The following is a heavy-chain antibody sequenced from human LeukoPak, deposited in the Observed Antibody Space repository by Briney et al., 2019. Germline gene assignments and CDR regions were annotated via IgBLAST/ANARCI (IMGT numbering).Heavy chain of an antibody. Sequence: PSETLSLTCTVSGGSISSYYWSWIRQPPGKGLEWIGYIYYSGSTYYNPSLKSRVTISVDTSKNQFSLKLSSVTAADTAVYYCARAYSGSSFDYWGQGTLVTVFS. CDR2: IYYSGST. D-gene: IGHD1-26*01. CDR3: ARAYSGSSFDY. CDR1: GGSISSYY. J-gene: IGHJ4*02. V-gene: IGHV4-59*08.